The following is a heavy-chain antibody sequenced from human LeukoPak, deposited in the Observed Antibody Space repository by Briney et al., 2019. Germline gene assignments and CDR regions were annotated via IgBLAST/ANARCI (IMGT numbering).Heavy chain of an antibody. CDR3: AKDQLSHDAFDI. Sequence: GGSLRLSCAASGFTFSSYAMSWFRQAPGKGLEWVSAISGSGGSTYYADSVKGRFTISRDNSKNTLYLQMNSLRAEDTAVYYCAKDQLSHDAFDIWGQGTMVTVSS. J-gene: IGHJ3*02. CDR1: GFTFSSYA. V-gene: IGHV3-23*01. D-gene: IGHD2/OR15-2a*01. CDR2: ISGSGGST.